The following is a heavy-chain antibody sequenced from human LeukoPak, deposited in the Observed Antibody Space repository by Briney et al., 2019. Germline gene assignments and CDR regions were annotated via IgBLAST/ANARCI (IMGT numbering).Heavy chain of an antibody. CDR3: ARSSVDTAMVALVHWFDP. CDR2: MNPNSGNT. V-gene: IGHV1-8*01. Sequence: SVKVSCEASGYTFTSYDINWVRQATGQGLEWMGWMNPNSGNTGYAQKFQGRGTMTRNTSISTAYMELSSLRSEATAVYYCARSSVDTAMVALVHWFDPWGQGTLVTVSS. D-gene: IGHD5-18*01. J-gene: IGHJ5*02. CDR1: GYTFTSYD.